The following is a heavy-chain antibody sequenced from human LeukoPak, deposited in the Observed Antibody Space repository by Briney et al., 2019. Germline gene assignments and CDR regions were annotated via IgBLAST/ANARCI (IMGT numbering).Heavy chain of an antibody. J-gene: IGHJ3*02. CDR2: INPSGGST. CDR1: GATFISYA. Sequence: ASVKVSCKASGATFISYAMSWVRQAPGQGLEWMGIINPSGGSTSYAQKFQGRVTMTRDMSTSTVYMELSSLRSEDTAVYYCAREGYYDSSGYYDVWPQRDAFDIWGQGTMVTVSS. V-gene: IGHV1-46*01. D-gene: IGHD3-22*01. CDR3: AREGYYDSSGYYDVWPQRDAFDI.